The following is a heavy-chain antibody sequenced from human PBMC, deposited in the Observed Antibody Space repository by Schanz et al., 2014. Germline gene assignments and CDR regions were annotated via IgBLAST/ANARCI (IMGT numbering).Heavy chain of an antibody. CDR2: FIPILDVG. J-gene: IGHJ4*02. CDR1: GGTFSSYS. V-gene: IGHV1-69*04. D-gene: IGHD6-6*01. Sequence: QLQLVQSGAEVKKPGSSVKVSCKLSGGTFSSYSISWVRQAPGQGLEWVGRFIPILDVGNYAQQFQGRVTMTADTSTSTAYMDLRSLRSDDTAVYYCARDQSPYTNSSDVRYFDYWGQGSLVTVSS. CDR3: ARDQSPYTNSSDVRYFDY.